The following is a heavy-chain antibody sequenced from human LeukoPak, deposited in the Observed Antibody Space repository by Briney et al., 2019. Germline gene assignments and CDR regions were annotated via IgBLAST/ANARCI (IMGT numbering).Heavy chain of an antibody. V-gene: IGHV4-4*07. CDR1: GGSISSYY. Sequence: SETLSLTCTVFGGSISSYYWSWIRQPAGKGLEWIGRIYTSGSTNYNPSLKSRVTMSVDTSKNQFSLKLSPVTAADSAVYYCARHLQPPQGYFDYWGQGTLVTVSS. CDR3: ARHLQPPQGYFDY. J-gene: IGHJ4*02. D-gene: IGHD1-1*01. CDR2: IYTSGST.